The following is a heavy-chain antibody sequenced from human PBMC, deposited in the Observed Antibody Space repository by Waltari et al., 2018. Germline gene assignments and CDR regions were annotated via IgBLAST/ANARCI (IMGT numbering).Heavy chain of an antibody. D-gene: IGHD2-15*01. Sequence: NGGSRVRQSPRGRLEWIGQVHGSGKTNYNPSFASRVTTSLDASNNRSSLRVTSATAADTAVYYCARDRGRELYLDTWGPGTLVTVSP. CDR3: ARDRGRELYLDT. CDR1: NG. CDR2: VHGSGKT. V-gene: IGHV4-4*06. J-gene: IGHJ5*02.